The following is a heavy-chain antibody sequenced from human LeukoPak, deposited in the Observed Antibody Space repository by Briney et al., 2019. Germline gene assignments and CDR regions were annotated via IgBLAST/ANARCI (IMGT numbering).Heavy chain of an antibody. J-gene: IGHJ4*02. D-gene: IGHD5-24*01. CDR3: ARGGLHNTAFDY. V-gene: IGHV1-69*05. CDR1: GGTFSSYA. CDR2: IIPIFGTA. Sequence: SVKVSCKASGGTFSSYAISWVRQAPGQGLEWMGGIIPIFGTANYARKFQGRVTITTDESTSTAYMELSSLRSEDTAVYYCARGGLHNTAFDYWGQGTLVTVSS.